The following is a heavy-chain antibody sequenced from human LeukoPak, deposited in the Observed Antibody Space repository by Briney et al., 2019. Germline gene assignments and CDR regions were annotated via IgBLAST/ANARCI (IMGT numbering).Heavy chain of an antibody. CDR3: AGNSPLDY. Sequence: PGGSLRLSCAASGFTFSSYGMHWVRQAPGKGLEWVAVISYDGSNKYYADSVKGRFTISRDNSKNTLYLQMNSLRAEDTAVYYCAGNSPLDYWGQGTLVTVSS. V-gene: IGHV3-30*03. J-gene: IGHJ4*02. CDR1: GFTFSSYG. CDR2: ISYDGSNK. D-gene: IGHD1-7*01.